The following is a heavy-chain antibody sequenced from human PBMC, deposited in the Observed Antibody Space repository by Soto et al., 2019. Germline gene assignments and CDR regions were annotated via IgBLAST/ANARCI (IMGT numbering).Heavy chain of an antibody. V-gene: IGHV3-48*02. CDR1: GFTLSTYS. Sequence: GSLRLSCIASGFTLSTYSMTWVRQAPGKGLEWLSYISKSSTTINYADSVKGRFTISRDNAKNSVYLEMSSLRDEDSAVYYCARDPPNFYYYGMDVWGQGXTVTVYS. CDR3: ARDPPNFYYYGMDV. CDR2: ISKSSTTI. J-gene: IGHJ6*02.